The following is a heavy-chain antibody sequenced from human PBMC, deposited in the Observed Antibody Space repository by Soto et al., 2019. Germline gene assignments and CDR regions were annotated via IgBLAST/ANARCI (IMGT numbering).Heavy chain of an antibody. CDR3: AQDQNSYGSGSKGP. Sequence: ASVKVSCKASGYTFTSYGISWVRQAPGQGLEWMGWISAYNGNTNYAQKLQGRVTMTTDTSTSTAYMELRSLRSDDTAVYYCAQDQNSYGSGSKGPWGPATVDTVPS. V-gene: IGHV1-18*01. CDR2: ISAYNGNT. D-gene: IGHD3-10*01. J-gene: IGHJ5*02. CDR1: GYTFTSYG.